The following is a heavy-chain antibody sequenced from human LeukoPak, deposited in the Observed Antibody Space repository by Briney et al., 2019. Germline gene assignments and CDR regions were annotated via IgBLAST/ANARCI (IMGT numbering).Heavy chain of an antibody. Sequence: PWGSLRLSCAASGFTFSDFDMHWVRQATGEGLEWVSSIGPAGDTYYPGSVKGRFTISRENANNSLYLQMNSLRVEDTAVYYCARVKASTVTTYFYGMDVWGQGTTVTVSS. CDR2: IGPAGDT. D-gene: IGHD4-11*01. CDR3: ARVKASTVTTYFYGMDV. J-gene: IGHJ6*02. V-gene: IGHV3-13*01. CDR1: GFTFSDFD.